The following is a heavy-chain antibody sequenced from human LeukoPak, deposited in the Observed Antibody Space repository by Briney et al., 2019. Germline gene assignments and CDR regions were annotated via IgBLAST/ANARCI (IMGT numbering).Heavy chain of an antibody. D-gene: IGHD3-16*02. CDR2: IFYSGST. V-gene: IGHV4-59*01. CDR3: ARGRARDGSYPWLDS. Sequence: KTSETLSLTCSVSGDSICSYYWTWLRQSPGKGLEWIGYIFYSGSTNYSPSLKSRVTISVDTSNNQFSLQLRPVNAADTAIYYCARGRARDGSYPWLDSWGQGTLVTVSS. CDR1: GDSICSYY. J-gene: IGHJ5*01.